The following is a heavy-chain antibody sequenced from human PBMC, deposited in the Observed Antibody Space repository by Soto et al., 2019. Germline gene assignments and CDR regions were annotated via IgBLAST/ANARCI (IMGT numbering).Heavy chain of an antibody. CDR1: GGSISSYY. CDR3: ARSSYYDSSGYEATWYFDL. D-gene: IGHD3-22*01. CDR2: IYYSGST. V-gene: IGHV4-59*01. J-gene: IGHJ2*01. Sequence: SETLSLTCTVSGGSISSYYWSWIRQPPGKGQEWIGYIYYSGSTNYNPSLKSRVTISVDTSKNQFSLKLSSVTAADTAVYYCARSSYYDSSGYEATWYFDLWGRGTLVTVSS.